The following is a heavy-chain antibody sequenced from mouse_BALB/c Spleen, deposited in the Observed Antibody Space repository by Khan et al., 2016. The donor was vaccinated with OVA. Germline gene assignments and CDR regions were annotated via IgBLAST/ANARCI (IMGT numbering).Heavy chain of an antibody. D-gene: IGHD1-1*01. Sequence: QVQLQQPGAELVKAGASVKMSCKASGYTFTSYWMHWVKQRLGHGLEWFAETNPTNGRTYYNEKFKRKATLTVDKSSSTAYLLLSGQTFEDSAVYYCARIKKIVATDFDYWGQGTTLTVSS. CDR1: GYTFTSYW. J-gene: IGHJ2*01. CDR2: TNPTNGRT. CDR3: ARIKKIVATDFDY. V-gene: IGHV1S81*02.